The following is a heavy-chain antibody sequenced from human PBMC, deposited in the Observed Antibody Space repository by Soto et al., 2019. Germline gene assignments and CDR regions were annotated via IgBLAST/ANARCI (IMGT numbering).Heavy chain of an antibody. CDR3: ARVNYYDSSGYYVHFDY. V-gene: IGHV4-34*01. Sequence: SETLSLTCAVYGGSFSGYYWTWILQPPWTGLEWIGEINHSGSTNYNPSLKSRVTISVDTSKNQFSLKLTSVTAADTAVYYCARVNYYDSSGYYVHFDYWGQGTLVTVSS. D-gene: IGHD3-22*01. CDR1: GGSFSGYY. CDR2: INHSGST. J-gene: IGHJ4*02.